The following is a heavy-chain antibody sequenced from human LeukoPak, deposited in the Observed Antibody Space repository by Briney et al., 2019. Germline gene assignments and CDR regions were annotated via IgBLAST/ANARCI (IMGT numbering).Heavy chain of an antibody. J-gene: IGHJ4*02. CDR1: GFTFSSYG. Sequence: GGSLRLSCAASGFTFSSYGMHWARQAPGKGLEWVAVIWYDGSNKYYADSVKGRFTISRDNSKNTLYLQMNSLRAEDTAVYYCAKDRTGYLLDYWGQGTLVTVSS. CDR3: AKDRTGYLLDY. CDR2: IWYDGSNK. V-gene: IGHV3-30*02. D-gene: IGHD7-27*01.